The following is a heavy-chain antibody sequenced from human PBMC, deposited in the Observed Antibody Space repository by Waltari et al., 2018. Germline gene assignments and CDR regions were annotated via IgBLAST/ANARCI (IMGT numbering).Heavy chain of an antibody. V-gene: IGHV1-69*05. D-gene: IGHD6-6*01. Sequence: QVQLVQSGAEVKKPGSSVKVSCKASGGTFSSYAISWVRPAPGQGLEWMGRIIPIFGTANYAQKFQGRVTITTDESTSTAYMELSSLRSEDTAVYYCARVGSSVGYYYYYGMDVWGQGTTVTVSS. J-gene: IGHJ6*02. CDR2: IIPIFGTA. CDR1: GGTFSSYA. CDR3: ARVGSSVGYYYYYGMDV.